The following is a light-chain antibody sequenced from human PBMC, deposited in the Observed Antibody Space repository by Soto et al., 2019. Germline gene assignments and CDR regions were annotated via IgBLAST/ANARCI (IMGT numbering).Light chain of an antibody. CDR2: AAS. CDR1: QAINNY. V-gene: IGKV1-27*01. Sequence: EIPMPQYPSSPSASVGASVTITCRASQAINNYLAWYQQKPGKVPKLLIYAASTLQSGVPSRLRGIGSGTAFTLTISSLQPEDGSADDCQKSNSAPLTFGGGTKVDIK. J-gene: IGKJ4*01. CDR3: QKSNSAPLT.